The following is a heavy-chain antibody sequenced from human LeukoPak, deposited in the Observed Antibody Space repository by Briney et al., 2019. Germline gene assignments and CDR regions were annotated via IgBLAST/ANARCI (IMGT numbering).Heavy chain of an antibody. D-gene: IGHD6-6*01. Sequence: SETLSLTCTVSGYSISSGFYWGWIRQPPGKGLEWIGNVYHGGSSYYNPSLKSRVTISVDTSKNQFSLNLYSVTAADTAVYYCARRAGSSDCFDYWGQGTLVTVSS. V-gene: IGHV4-38-2*02. CDR2: VYHGGSS. CDR1: GYSISSGFY. J-gene: IGHJ4*02. CDR3: ARRAGSSDCFDY.